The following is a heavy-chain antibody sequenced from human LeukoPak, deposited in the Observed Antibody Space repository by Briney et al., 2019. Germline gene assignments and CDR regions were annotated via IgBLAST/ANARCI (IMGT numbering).Heavy chain of an antibody. CDR3: AREGCSSTSCYRDWFDP. CDR2: IYYSGST. Sequence: SETLSLTCTVSGGSISSYYWSWIRQPPGKGLEWIGYIYYSGSTNYNPSLKSRVTISVDTSKNQFSLKLSSVTAADTAVYYCAREGCSSTSCYRDWFDPWGQRTLVTVSS. J-gene: IGHJ5*02. D-gene: IGHD2-2*01. V-gene: IGHV4-59*01. CDR1: GGSISSYY.